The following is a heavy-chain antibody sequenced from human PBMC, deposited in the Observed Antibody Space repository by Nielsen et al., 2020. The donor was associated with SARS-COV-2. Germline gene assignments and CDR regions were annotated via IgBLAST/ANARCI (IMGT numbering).Heavy chain of an antibody. CDR2: IDWDDDK. CDR3: ARISDSGKYYEAFDI. J-gene: IGHJ3*02. Sequence: SGPTLVKPTQTLTLTCTFSGFSLSTSTMRVSWIRQPPGKALEWLARIDWDDDKVYSTSLKTRLTISKDTSKSQVVLTMTNMDPVDTATYYCARISDSGKYYEAFDIWGQGTMVTVSS. V-gene: IGHV2-70*04. D-gene: IGHD1-26*01. CDR1: GFSLSTSTMR.